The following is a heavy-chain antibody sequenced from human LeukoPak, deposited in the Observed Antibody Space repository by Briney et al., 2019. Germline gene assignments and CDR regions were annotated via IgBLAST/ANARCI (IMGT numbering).Heavy chain of an antibody. Sequence: GRSLRLSCAASGSTFSSYAMHWVRQAPGKRLEWVAVISYDGSNKYYADSVKGRFTISRDNSKNTLYLQMNSLRAEDTAVYYCAREGPTSGSYDWFDPWGQGTLVTVSS. V-gene: IGHV3-30-3*01. CDR3: AREGPTSGSYDWFDP. D-gene: IGHD1-26*01. CDR1: GSTFSSYA. J-gene: IGHJ5*02. CDR2: ISYDGSNK.